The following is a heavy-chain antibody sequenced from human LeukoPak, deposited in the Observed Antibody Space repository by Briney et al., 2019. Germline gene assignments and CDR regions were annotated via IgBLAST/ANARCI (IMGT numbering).Heavy chain of an antibody. CDR3: ARDGGTSSSSPPDWFDP. V-gene: IGHV4-59*01. D-gene: IGHD6-6*01. J-gene: IGHJ5*02. CDR1: GGSISSYY. CDR2: IFNSGST. Sequence: SETLSLTCTVSGGSISSYYWNWIRQPPGKGLEWIGYIFNSGSTSYNPSLKSRVTISVDTSKNQFSLKLSSVTAADTAVYYCARDGGTSSSSPPDWFDPWGQGTLVTVSS.